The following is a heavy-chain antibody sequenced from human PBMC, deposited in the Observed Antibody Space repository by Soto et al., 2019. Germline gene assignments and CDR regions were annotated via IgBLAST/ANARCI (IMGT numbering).Heavy chain of an antibody. J-gene: IGHJ4*02. V-gene: IGHV4-59*01. CDR3: ARGYSHYAH. CDR1: SGSISSYY. CDR2: IYYSGPT. Sequence: SETLSLTCTVSSGSISSYYWSWIRQPPGKGLEWIGYIYYSGPTRYNPSLESRVTISIDSSKNQVSLNLTSVTAADTAVYYCARGYSHYAHWGRGTLVTVSS. D-gene: IGHD4-4*01.